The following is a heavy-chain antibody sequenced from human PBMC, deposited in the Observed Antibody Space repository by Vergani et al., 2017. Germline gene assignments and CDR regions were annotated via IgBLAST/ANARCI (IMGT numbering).Heavy chain of an antibody. D-gene: IGHD6-19*01. CDR3: ASDTHSGQRADR. J-gene: IGHJ5*02. CDR1: FDSIRNLY. V-gene: IGHV4-59*11. Sequence: QLQLQESGSGLVKPSQTLSLTCSVSFDSIRNLYCNWIRQPPGKGLEWIGSIHYSENTNYNPSLKTRVTISVDTSKNQFSLTLTSVTAADTAVYYCASDTHSGQRADRWGQGILVTVTS. CDR2: IHYSENT.